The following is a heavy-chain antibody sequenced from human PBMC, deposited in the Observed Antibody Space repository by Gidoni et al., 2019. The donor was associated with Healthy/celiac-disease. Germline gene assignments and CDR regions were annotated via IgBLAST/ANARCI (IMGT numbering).Heavy chain of an antibody. V-gene: IGHV3-9*01. J-gene: IGHJ6*02. CDR1: GFTFADYA. D-gene: IGHD5-12*01. CDR3: AKDISGQWLPPHEGYYYYGMDV. CDR2: ISWNSGSI. Sequence: EVQLVESGGGLVQPGRSLRLSCAASGFTFADYAMHWGRQAPGKGLEWVSGISWNSGSIGYADSVKGRFTISRDNAKNSLYLQMNSLRAEDTALYYCAKDISGQWLPPHEGYYYYGMDVWGQGTTVTVSS.